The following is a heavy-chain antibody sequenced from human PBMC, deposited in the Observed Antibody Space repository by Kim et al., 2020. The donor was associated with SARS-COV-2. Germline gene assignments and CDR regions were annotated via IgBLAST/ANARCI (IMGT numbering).Heavy chain of an antibody. J-gene: IGHJ4*02. V-gene: IGHV3-21*01. CDR3: ARDPSYYDYVWGSYRPFDY. D-gene: IGHD3-16*02. CDR2: ISSSSSYI. CDR1: GFTFSSYS. Sequence: GGSLRLSCAASGFTFSSYSMNWVRQAPGKGLEWVSSISSSSSYIYYADSVKGRFTISRDNAKNSLYLQMNSLRAEDTAVYYCARDPSYYDYVWGSYRPFDYWGQGTLVTVSS.